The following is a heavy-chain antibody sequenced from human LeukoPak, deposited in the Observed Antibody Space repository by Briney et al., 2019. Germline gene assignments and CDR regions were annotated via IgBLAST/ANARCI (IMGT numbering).Heavy chain of an antibody. D-gene: IGHD3-3*01. CDR1: GYTFTGYY. CDR3: ARADYDFWSGYPKYYFDY. V-gene: IGHV1-2*02. CDR2: INPNSGGT. Sequence: ASVKVSCKASGYTFTGYYMHWVRQAPGQGLEWMGWINPNSGGTNYAQKFQGRVTMTRGTSISTAYMELSRLRSDDTAVYYCARADYDFWSGYPKYYFDYWGQGTLVTVSS. J-gene: IGHJ4*02.